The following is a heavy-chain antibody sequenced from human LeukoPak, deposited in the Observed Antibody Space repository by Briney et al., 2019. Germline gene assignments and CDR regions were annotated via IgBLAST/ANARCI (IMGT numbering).Heavy chain of an antibody. V-gene: IGHV1-18*01. CDR1: GYTFTSYG. CDR2: ISAYNGNT. J-gene: IGHJ4*02. Sequence: ASVKVSCKASGYTFTSYGISWVRHAPGQGLEGMGWISAYNGNTNYAQKLQVRVTMTTDTTTSTAYMELRSLRSDDTAVYYCARDDSDLGYCSGGSCSFDYWGQGTLVTVSS. CDR3: ARDDSDLGYCSGGSCSFDY. D-gene: IGHD2-15*01.